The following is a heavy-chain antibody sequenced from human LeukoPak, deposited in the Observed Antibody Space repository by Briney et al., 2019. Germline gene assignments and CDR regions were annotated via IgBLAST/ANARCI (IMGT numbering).Heavy chain of an antibody. D-gene: IGHD6-13*01. J-gene: IGHJ6*03. CDR2: IRFDGSNK. V-gene: IGHV3-30*02. CDR1: GFTFSSYG. Sequence: GGSLRLSCAASGFTFSSYGIHWVRQAPGKGLEWVAFIRFDGSNKYYADSVKGRFTISRDNSKNTLYLQMDSLRAEDTAVYYCAKDPRLTAATQRNYYYYMDVWGKGTTVTISS. CDR3: AKDPRLTAATQRNYYYYMDV.